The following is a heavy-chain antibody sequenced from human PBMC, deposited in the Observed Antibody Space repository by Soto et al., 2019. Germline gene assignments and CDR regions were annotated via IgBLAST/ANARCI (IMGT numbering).Heavy chain of an antibody. V-gene: IGHV1-2*02. CDR2: INPTSGGT. J-gene: IGHJ4*02. Sequence: ASVKVSCKPSGYTFAAYYIHWIRQAPGQGLEWMGWINPTSGGTVYAQNFQDRVTMTRDTSISTAYMELRRPNSDDTAVYYCARDPDYGDYWGYFFDSWGQGTPVTVSS. CDR1: GYTFAAYY. D-gene: IGHD4-17*01. CDR3: ARDPDYGDYWGYFFDS.